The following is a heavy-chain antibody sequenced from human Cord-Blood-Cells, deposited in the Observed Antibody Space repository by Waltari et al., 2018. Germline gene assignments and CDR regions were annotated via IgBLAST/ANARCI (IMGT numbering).Heavy chain of an antibody. Sequence: QLQLQESGSGLVKPSQTLSLTCAVSGGSISSGGYSWSWIRQPPGKGLEWIGYIYHSGITYYHPSLKGRVTISVDRSKNQFSRKLSSVTAADTAVYYCARDNRGYSYGDAFDIWGQGTMVTVSS. CDR3: ARDNRGYSYGDAFDI. J-gene: IGHJ3*02. D-gene: IGHD5-18*01. CDR1: GGSISSGGYS. V-gene: IGHV4-30-2*01. CDR2: IYHSGIT.